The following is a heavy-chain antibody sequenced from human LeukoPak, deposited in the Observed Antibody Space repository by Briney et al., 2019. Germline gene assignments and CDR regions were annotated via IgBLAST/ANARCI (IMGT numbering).Heavy chain of an antibody. Sequence: GGSLRLSCAASGFTFSNYWMYWVRQAPGKGLEWVSVISGSGGSTYYADSVKGRFTISRDNSKNTLYLQMNSLRAEDTAVYYCAKGHVAVTTAFHDYWGQGTLVTVSS. CDR2: ISGSGGST. CDR1: GFTFSNYW. V-gene: IGHV3-23*01. CDR3: AKGHVAVTTAFHDY. D-gene: IGHD4-17*01. J-gene: IGHJ4*02.